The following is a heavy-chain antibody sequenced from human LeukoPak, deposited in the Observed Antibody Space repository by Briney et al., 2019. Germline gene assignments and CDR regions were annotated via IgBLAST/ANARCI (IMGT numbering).Heavy chain of an antibody. J-gene: IGHJ2*01. CDR2: ISARGEST. CDR3: AKGRRDGSGSLLNDL. V-gene: IGHV3-23*01. CDR1: GFTFSDYY. D-gene: IGHD3-10*01. Sequence: GGSLRLSCAASGFTFSDYYMSWIRQAPGKGLEWVSAISARGESTYYADSVKGRFTLSRDNSKNTLSLQMNSLGADDTAVYYCAKGRRDGSGSLLNDLWGRGTLVSVSS.